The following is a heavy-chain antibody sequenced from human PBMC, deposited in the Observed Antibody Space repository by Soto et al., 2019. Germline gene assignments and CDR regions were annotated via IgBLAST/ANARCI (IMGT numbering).Heavy chain of an antibody. Sequence: ASVKVSCKASGYTFTSYGISWVRQAPGQGLEWMGWISAYNGNTNYAQKLQGRVTMTTDTSTSTAYMELRSLRSDDTAVYYCARDKSMIVVCAFDIWGQGTMVTVSS. V-gene: IGHV1-18*01. CDR1: GYTFTSYG. J-gene: IGHJ3*02. CDR3: ARDKSMIVVCAFDI. CDR2: ISAYNGNT. D-gene: IGHD3-22*01.